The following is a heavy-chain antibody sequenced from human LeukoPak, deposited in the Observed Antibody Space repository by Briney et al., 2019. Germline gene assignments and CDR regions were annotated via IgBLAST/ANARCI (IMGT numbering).Heavy chain of an antibody. D-gene: IGHD5-18*01. J-gene: IGHJ4*02. CDR1: GYSISTDYY. Sequence: SETLSLTCTVSGYSISTDYYWGWIRQPPGKGLEWIGTIYHSGSTNYNPSLKSRVTISVDKSKNQFSLKLSSVTAADTAVYYCARYSYGQYYFDYWGQGTLVTVSS. CDR2: IYHSGST. CDR3: ARYSYGQYYFDY. V-gene: IGHV4-38-2*02.